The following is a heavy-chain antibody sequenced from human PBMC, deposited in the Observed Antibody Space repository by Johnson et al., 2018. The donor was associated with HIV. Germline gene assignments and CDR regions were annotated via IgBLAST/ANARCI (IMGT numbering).Heavy chain of an antibody. J-gene: IGHJ3*01. CDR3: ARDTYYYDTSGYLTRPRAFDV. Sequence: QVQLVESGGGVVQPGGSLRLSCAASGFTFSSYAMHWVRQAPGKGLEWVAVISYDGSNKYYADSVNGRFPISRDNSKNTLFLQINSLRAEDTALYYCARDTYYYDTSGYLTRPRAFDVWGQGTTVTVSS. V-gene: IGHV3-30*04. CDR1: GFTFSSYA. D-gene: IGHD3-22*01. CDR2: ISYDGSNK.